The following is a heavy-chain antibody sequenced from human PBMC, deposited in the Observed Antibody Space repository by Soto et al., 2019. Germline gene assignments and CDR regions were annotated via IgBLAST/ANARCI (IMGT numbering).Heavy chain of an antibody. Sequence: QVQLVQSGAEVKKPGASVKVSCKASGYTFTSYYMHWVRQAPGQGLEWMGRINPSGGSTSYAQKFQGRVTMTRDTSTSTVYMELSSLRSEDTAVYYCARDSAGDYVGNWFDPWGQGTLVTVSS. J-gene: IGHJ5*02. V-gene: IGHV1-46*03. CDR2: INPSGGST. CDR1: GYTFTSYY. CDR3: ARDSAGDYVGNWFDP. D-gene: IGHD4-17*01.